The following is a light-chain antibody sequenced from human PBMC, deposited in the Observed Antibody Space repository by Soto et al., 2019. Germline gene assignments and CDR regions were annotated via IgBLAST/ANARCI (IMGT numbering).Light chain of an antibody. CDR2: EAA. J-gene: IGKJ1*01. V-gene: IGKV1-5*03. CDR1: QYIHNY. Sequence: DIQMTQSPSTLSASVGDRVTITCRASQYIHNYFAWYQQKPGEAPKLLIYEAANLESGVPSRFSGSGTGTEFTLTISSLQPDDFATYYCQQSNNYPWTFGQETRVEI. CDR3: QQSNNYPWT.